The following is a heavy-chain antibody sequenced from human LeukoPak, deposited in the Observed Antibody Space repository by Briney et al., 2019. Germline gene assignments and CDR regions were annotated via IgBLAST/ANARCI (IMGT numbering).Heavy chain of an antibody. Sequence: SGRSLRLSCAASRFTFSSYAMHWVRQAPGKGLEWVAVISYDGSNKYYADSVKGRFTISRDNAKNTLYLQMNSLRAEDTAVYYCASGGDSGWYGYYYDAMDVWGTGTTVTVAS. CDR3: ASGGDSGWYGYYYDAMDV. CDR1: RFTFSSYA. J-gene: IGHJ6*04. V-gene: IGHV3-30-3*01. D-gene: IGHD6-19*01. CDR2: ISYDGSNK.